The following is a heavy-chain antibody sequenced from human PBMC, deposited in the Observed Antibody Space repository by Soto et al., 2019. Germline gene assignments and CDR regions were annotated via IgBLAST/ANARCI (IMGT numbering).Heavy chain of an antibody. V-gene: IGHV4-34*01. CDR3: ARLEGLATISYYFDF. Sequence: PSETLSLTCAVSGGSFSGYYWSWIRQPPGKGLEWIGEINHSGSTNYNPSLKSRVTISVDTSKNQFSLRLNSVTAADSAVYFCARLEGLATISYYFDFWGQGALVTVSS. CDR2: INHSGST. CDR1: GGSFSGYY. J-gene: IGHJ4*02. D-gene: IGHD3-9*01.